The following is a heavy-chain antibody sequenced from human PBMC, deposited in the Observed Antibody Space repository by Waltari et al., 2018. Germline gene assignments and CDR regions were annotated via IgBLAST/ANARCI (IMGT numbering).Heavy chain of an antibody. J-gene: IGHJ6*03. D-gene: IGHD7-27*01. V-gene: IGHV1-69*12. CDR2: IIPMFGIP. CDR3: ARHELGISQYYYNMYV. CDR1: GGSFGGYG. Sequence: VQLVQSGGEVKTPGSSVKVSCKASGGSFGGYGISWVRQAPGQGLEWMGVIIPMFGIPDFSQKFQDRRTINADESTDTAYRELSSLTSEDTAIYYCARHELGISQYYYNMYVWGQGTTVTISS.